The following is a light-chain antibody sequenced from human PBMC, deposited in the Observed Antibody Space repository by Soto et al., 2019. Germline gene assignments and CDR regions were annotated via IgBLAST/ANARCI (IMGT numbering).Light chain of an antibody. V-gene: IGKV3-15*01. CDR2: GAS. CDR3: QQYHNWPPQYT. J-gene: IGKJ2*01. CDR1: QTVSSN. Sequence: EIVMTQSPATLSVSPGERATLSRRASQTVSSNLAWYQQKPGQAPRLLIHGASTRATGVPARFSGSGSGTEFTLTISSLQSEDFAVYYCQQYHNWPPQYTFGQGTKVQIK.